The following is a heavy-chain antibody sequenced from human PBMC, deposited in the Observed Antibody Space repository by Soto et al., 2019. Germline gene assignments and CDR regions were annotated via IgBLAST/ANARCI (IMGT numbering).Heavy chain of an antibody. CDR3: ARDSILGSSSRGGFDY. CDR2: INAGNGNT. D-gene: IGHD6-13*01. V-gene: IGHV1-3*01. J-gene: IGHJ4*02. Sequence: QVQLVQSGAEVKKPGASVKVSCKASGYTFTSYAMHWVRQAPGQRLEWMGWINAGNGNTKYSQKFQGRVTITRDTSASTAYMELSSLRSEDTAVYYCARDSILGSSSRGGFDYWGQGTLVTVSS. CDR1: GYTFTSYA.